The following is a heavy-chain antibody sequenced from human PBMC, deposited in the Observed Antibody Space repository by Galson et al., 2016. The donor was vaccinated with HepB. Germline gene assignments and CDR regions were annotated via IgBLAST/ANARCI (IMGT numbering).Heavy chain of an antibody. V-gene: IGHV4-61*01. CDR3: ARLEVGVTFDK. D-gene: IGHD2-15*01. J-gene: IGHJ4*02. CDR2: VYKSGST. Sequence: SETLSLTCTVSRGSVSSGLYYWSWIRQSPGNGLEWIGYVYKSGSTKYNPSLKSRVTISVDTSKNQFSLKLSSVTVADTAVYYCARLEVGVTFDKWGRGTLVTVSS. CDR1: RGSVSSGLYY.